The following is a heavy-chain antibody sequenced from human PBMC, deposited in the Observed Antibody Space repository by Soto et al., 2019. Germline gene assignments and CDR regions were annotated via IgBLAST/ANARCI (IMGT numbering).Heavy chain of an antibody. D-gene: IGHD3-10*01. CDR2: ISGSGGST. Sequence: GGSLRLSCAAPGFTFSSYAMSWVRQAPGKGLEWVSAISGSGGSTYYADSVKGRFTISRDNSKNTLYLQMNSLRAEDTAVYYCAKDRNVLLWFGEGTGTYFDYWGQGT. CDR3: AKDRNVLLWFGEGTGTYFDY. V-gene: IGHV3-23*01. J-gene: IGHJ4*02. CDR1: GFTFSSYA.